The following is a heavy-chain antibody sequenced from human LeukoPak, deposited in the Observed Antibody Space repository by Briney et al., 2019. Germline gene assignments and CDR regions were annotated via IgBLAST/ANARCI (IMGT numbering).Heavy chain of an antibody. J-gene: IGHJ5*02. Sequence: PSETLSLTCSVSAGSISSDNYQWSWVRQPPGKGLEWIGYVNYSGSTYYNPPLKSRVTISVDTSNNQFSLRLSSVTAADTAVYYCARYGSGSTWFDPWGQGTLVTVSS. CDR1: AGSISSDNYQ. CDR2: VNYSGST. D-gene: IGHD3-10*01. CDR3: ARYGSGSTWFDP. V-gene: IGHV4-30-4*01.